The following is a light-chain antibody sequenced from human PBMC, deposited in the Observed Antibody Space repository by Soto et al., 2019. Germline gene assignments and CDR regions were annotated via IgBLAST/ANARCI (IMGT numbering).Light chain of an antibody. J-gene: IGKJ5*01. CDR3: QQRGNRIS. V-gene: IGKV3-11*01. CDR1: QSVSSY. Sequence: EIVLTQSPATLSLSPGERATLSCMASQSVSSYLAWYQQKPGQAPRLLIYDASNRATGIPARFSASGSGTDFTLTISSLEPEDSAVYYVQQRGNRISFGPGTRGEMK. CDR2: DAS.